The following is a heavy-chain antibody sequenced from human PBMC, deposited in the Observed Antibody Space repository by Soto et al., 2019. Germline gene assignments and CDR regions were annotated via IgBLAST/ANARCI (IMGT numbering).Heavy chain of an antibody. J-gene: IGHJ3*02. CDR3: TRRYCSSTSCYAHGDAFDI. CDR1: EFSFTTYW. Sequence: PGESLKISCKGSEFSFTTYWIAWVRQMPGEGLKWMGIIYPDDSRTTYSPSFQGQVTISADKSINTAYLQWSSLKASDTAMYYCTRRYCSSTSCYAHGDAFDIWGQGTMVTVSS. D-gene: IGHD2-2*01. V-gene: IGHV5-51*01. CDR2: IYPDDSRT.